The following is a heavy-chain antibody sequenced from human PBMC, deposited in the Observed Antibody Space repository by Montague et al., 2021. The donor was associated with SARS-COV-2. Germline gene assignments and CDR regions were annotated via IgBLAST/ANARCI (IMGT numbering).Heavy chain of an antibody. V-gene: IGHV4-59*01. J-gene: IGHJ5*02. CDR3: ARGDRWNWFDP. D-gene: IGHD5-24*01. CDR2: IYYRGST. Sequence: SETLSLTCTVSGGSINSDNWSWIRKPPGTGLEWIGYIYYRGSTNSNPTLKSRVTISVDTSKNQFSLKLISVTAADTAAYYCARGDRWNWFDPWGQGILVTVSS. CDR1: GGSINSDN.